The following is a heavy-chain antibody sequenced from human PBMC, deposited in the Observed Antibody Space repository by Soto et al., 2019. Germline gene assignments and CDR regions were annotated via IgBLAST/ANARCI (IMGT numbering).Heavy chain of an antibody. Sequence: SLRLSCAASGFTFSSYGMHWVRQAPGKGLEWVAVIWYDGSNKYYADSVKGRFTISRDNSKNTLYLQMNSLGAEDTAVYYCARGRVAPVVAATPLGYWGQGTLVTVSS. CDR3: ARGRVAPVVAATPLGY. CDR1: GFTFSSYG. CDR2: IWYDGSNK. V-gene: IGHV3-33*01. J-gene: IGHJ4*02. D-gene: IGHD2-15*01.